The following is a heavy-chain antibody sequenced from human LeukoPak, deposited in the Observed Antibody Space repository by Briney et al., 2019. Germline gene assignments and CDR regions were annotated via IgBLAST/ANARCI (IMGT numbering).Heavy chain of an antibody. J-gene: IGHJ3*02. V-gene: IGHV3-64D*06. D-gene: IGHD3-9*01. CDR2: ISSNGRST. Sequence: GVSLRLSCSASGFTFSSYAMHWVRQAPGRGLEYVSAISSNGRSTYYADSVKGRFTISRDNSKNTLYLQMSSLRAEDTAVYYCVNSAGYVGDAFDIWGQGTMVTVSS. CDR1: GFTFSSYA. CDR3: VNSAGYVGDAFDI.